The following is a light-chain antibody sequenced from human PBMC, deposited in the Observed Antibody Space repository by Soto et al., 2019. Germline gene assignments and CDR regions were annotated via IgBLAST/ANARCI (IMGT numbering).Light chain of an antibody. J-gene: IGLJ1*01. CDR3: SSYTSATTYV. CDR1: SSDVGAYNY. V-gene: IGLV2-14*01. Sequence: SALTQPASVSGSPGQSITISCTGTSSDVGAYNYDSWYQQYPGEAPKVIIYDVSHRPAGVSNRFSGSKSGNTASLTISGLQTQDEADYYCSSYTSATTYVFGTGTKVTV. CDR2: DVS.